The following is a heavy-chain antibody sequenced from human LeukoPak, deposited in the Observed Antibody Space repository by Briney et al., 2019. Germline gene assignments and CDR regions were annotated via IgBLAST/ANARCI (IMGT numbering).Heavy chain of an antibody. CDR1: GYTFTSYG. D-gene: IGHD6-19*01. CDR3: AREDRIAVAGTSTKYLAY. CDR2: ISAYNGNT. Sequence: ASVKVSCKASGYTFTSYGISWVRQAPGQGLEWMGWISAYNGNTNYAQKLQGRVTMTTDTSTSTAYMELRSLRSDDTAVYYCAREDRIAVAGTSTKYLAYWGQGTLVTVSS. V-gene: IGHV1-18*01. J-gene: IGHJ4*02.